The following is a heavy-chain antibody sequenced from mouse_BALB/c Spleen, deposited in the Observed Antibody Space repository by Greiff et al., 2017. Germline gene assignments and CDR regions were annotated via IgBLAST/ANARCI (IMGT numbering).Heavy chain of an antibody. V-gene: IGHV1-63*02. CDR1: GYTFTNYW. CDR2: IYPGGGYT. CDR3: AKGAYYRGYYAMDY. J-gene: IGHJ4*01. Sequence: QVQLQQSGAELVRPGTSVKISCKASGYTFTNYWLGWVKQRPGHGLEWIGDIYPGGGYTNYNEKFKGKATLTADTSSSTAYMQLSSLTSEDYAVYFCAKGAYYRGYYAMDYWGQGTSVTVSS. D-gene: IGHD2-14*01.